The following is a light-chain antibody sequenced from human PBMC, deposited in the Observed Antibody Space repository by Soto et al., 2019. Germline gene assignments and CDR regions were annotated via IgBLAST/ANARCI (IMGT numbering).Light chain of an antibody. J-gene: IGKJ3*01. Sequence: DIVMTQSPDSLAVSLGERATINWKSSQSVLYSSINKNYLAWYQQKPGQPPRLLIYWASGRESGVPDRFSGSGSGTDFTLTISSLQAEDVAVYYCQQYFSAPFTFGPGTKVDIK. CDR1: QSVLYSSINKNY. V-gene: IGKV4-1*01. CDR2: WAS. CDR3: QQYFSAPFT.